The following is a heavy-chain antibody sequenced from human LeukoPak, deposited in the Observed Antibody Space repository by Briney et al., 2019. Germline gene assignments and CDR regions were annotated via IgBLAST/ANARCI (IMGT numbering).Heavy chain of an antibody. CDR3: ARVHDYGECKGNCCYYRYV. Sequence: AGTLTLSCAASGFTFSSYSMNWVRNPPRPGQGWVSYISSSNSTITYSNSLNGRFTTSRDNAKNTLYLQMNSLRAEHWAVYYCARVHDYGECKGNCCYYRYVWGKGNTVTVSS. J-gene: IGHJ6*03. CDR2: ISSSNSTI. D-gene: IGHD4-17*01. V-gene: IGHV3-48*04. CDR1: GFTFSSYS.